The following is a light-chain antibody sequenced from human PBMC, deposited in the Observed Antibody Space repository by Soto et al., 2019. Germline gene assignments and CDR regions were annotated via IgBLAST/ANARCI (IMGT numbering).Light chain of an antibody. V-gene: IGLV2-11*01. Sequence: QSVLTQPRSVSGSPGQSVTISCTGTSSDVGGYNYVSWYQQHPGKAPKLMIYDVSKRPSGVPDRFSGSKSGNTASLTISGLQAEDEAAYYCCSYAGSYTFNVFGTGTKLTVL. J-gene: IGLJ1*01. CDR3: CSYAGSYTFNV. CDR1: SSDVGGYNY. CDR2: DVS.